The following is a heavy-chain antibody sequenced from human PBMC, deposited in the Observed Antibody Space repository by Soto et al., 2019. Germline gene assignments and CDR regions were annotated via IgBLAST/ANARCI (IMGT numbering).Heavy chain of an antibody. CDR2: IYYSGSA. D-gene: IGHD2-15*01. CDR3: ARLYCCGGSCSPFFNWFDP. Sequence: PSETLSLTCTVSGGSISSYYWSWIRQPPGKGLEWIGYIYYSGSANYNPSLKSRVTISVDTSKNQFSLKLSSVTAADTAVYYCARLYCCGGSCSPFFNWFDPWGQGTLVTVSS. V-gene: IGHV4-59*08. CDR1: GGSISSYY. J-gene: IGHJ5*02.